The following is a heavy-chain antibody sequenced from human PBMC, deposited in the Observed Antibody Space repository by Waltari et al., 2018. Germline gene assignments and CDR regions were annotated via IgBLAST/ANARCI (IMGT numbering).Heavy chain of an antibody. J-gene: IGHJ4*02. CDR3: ARHSSGYYYYLDY. Sequence: QVQLQESGPGLVRPSETLSLTCAGSGYSISSGYFWGWIRQSPGKGLEWFGFIYHSGSTYFNPSLKSRVTISVDTSKNQFFLKLNSVTAADTAVYHCARHSSGYYYYLDYWGQGTLVTVSS. V-gene: IGHV4-38-2*01. D-gene: IGHD3-22*01. CDR1: GYSISSGYF. CDR2: IYHSGST.